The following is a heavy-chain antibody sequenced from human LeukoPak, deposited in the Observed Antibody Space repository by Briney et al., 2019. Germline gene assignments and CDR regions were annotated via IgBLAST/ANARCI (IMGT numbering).Heavy chain of an antibody. Sequence: PGRSLRLSCAASGFXFSSFGIHWVRQAPGKGLEWVAVLSYDGSNSYYADSVKGRCTISRDNSKNTLYLQMNSLRGEDTAVYYCAKDASTVTLHADYWGQGTLVTVSS. CDR2: LSYDGSNS. D-gene: IGHD4-17*01. CDR1: GFXFSSFG. V-gene: IGHV3-30*18. J-gene: IGHJ4*02. CDR3: AKDASTVTLHADY.